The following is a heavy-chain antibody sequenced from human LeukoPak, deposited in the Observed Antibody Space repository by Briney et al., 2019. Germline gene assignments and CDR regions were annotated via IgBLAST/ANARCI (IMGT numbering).Heavy chain of an antibody. Sequence: GGSLRPSCAASGFTVSSNYMSWVRQAPGKGLEWVSVIYSGGSTYYADSVKGRFTISRDNSKNTLYLQMNSLRAEDTAVYYCAREGQWTTGFDYWGQGTLVTVSS. CDR1: GFTVSSNY. CDR3: AREGQWTTGFDY. V-gene: IGHV3-66*01. D-gene: IGHD4-4*01. J-gene: IGHJ4*02. CDR2: IYSGGST.